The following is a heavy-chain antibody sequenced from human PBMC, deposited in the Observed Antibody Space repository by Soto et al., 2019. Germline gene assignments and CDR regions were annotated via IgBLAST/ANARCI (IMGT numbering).Heavy chain of an antibody. Sequence: QVQLQESGPGLVEPSGTLSLTCGVSGGSISTNNWWSWVRQSPGRGLEWIGEIYHSGSTNYNPSRKSRGTMSVDKPKNQFSLELTSVTAADTAVYYCGREKGAGTYMGFDYWGQGTRVNISS. J-gene: IGHJ4*02. CDR2: IYHSGST. CDR1: GGSISTNNW. D-gene: IGHD3-10*01. V-gene: IGHV4-4*02. CDR3: GREKGAGTYMGFDY.